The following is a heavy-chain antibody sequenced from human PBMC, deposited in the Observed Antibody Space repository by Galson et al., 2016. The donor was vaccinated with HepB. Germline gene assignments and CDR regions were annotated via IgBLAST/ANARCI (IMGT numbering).Heavy chain of an antibody. V-gene: IGHV3-74*01. D-gene: IGHD2-8*02. J-gene: IGHJ6*02. Sequence: SLRLSCAASGFTFSDYWMQWVRQVPGRGLVWVSRISPDGRNTDYADSVKGRFTISRDNAKNTVNVQLSSLRAGDTAVYYCARGGAGCTGANCARAYHGLDVWGQGTTVTVSS. CDR1: GFTFSDYW. CDR3: ARGGAGCTGANCARAYHGLDV. CDR2: ISPDGRNT.